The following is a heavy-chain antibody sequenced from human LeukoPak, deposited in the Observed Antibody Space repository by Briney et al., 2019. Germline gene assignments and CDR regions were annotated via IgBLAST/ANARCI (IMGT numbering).Heavy chain of an antibody. CDR2: IIPIFGTA. Sequence: SVKVSCKASGGTFSSYAISWVRQAPGQGLEWMGGIIPIFGTANYAQKFQGRVTITTDESTSTAYMELSSLRSEDTAVYYCARELYYDFWSGYSPTYDSSGYYPFKLDPWGQGTLVTVSS. CDR3: ARELYYDFWSGYSPTYDSSGYYPFKLDP. V-gene: IGHV1-69*05. J-gene: IGHJ5*02. D-gene: IGHD3-3*01. CDR1: GGTFSSYA.